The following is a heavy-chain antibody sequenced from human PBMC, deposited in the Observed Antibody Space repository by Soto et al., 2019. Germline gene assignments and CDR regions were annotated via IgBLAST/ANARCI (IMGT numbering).Heavy chain of an antibody. CDR2: ISGSGGST. Sequence: EVQLLESGGGLVQPGGSLRLSCAASGFTFSSYAMSWVRQAPGKGLEWVSAISGSGGSTYYADSVKGRFTISRDNSKNTLYLQMNSLRAEDTAVDSCEKEGISRGGAFDIWGQGTMVTVSS. V-gene: IGHV3-23*01. CDR3: EKEGISRGGAFDI. J-gene: IGHJ3*02. CDR1: GFTFSSYA. D-gene: IGHD6-13*01.